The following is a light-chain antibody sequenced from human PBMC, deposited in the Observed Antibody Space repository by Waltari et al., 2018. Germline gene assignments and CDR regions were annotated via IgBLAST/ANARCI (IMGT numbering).Light chain of an antibody. J-gene: IGLJ3*02. Sequence: QLVLTQSPSASASLGASVKLTCTLDSGHSSNIVAWLQQQPAEGPRYLMRINSAGSHSKGGEIPDRFSGSSSGAERYLTISSVQSEDEADYYCQTGGHGTWVFGGGTKLTVL. CDR1: SGHSSNI. CDR2: INSAGSH. V-gene: IGLV4-69*01. CDR3: QTGGHGTWV.